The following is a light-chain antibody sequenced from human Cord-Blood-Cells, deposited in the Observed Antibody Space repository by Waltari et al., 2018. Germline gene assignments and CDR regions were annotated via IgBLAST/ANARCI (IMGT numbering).Light chain of an antibody. Sequence: QSALTQPASVSGSPGQSITISCTGTSSDVGSYNLVSWYQQHPGKAPKLMIYEGSKRPSGVSNRFSGSKSGNTASLTISGLQAEDEVDYYCCSYAGSNWVFGGGTKLTVL. J-gene: IGLJ3*02. CDR2: EGS. CDR3: CSYAGSNWV. V-gene: IGLV2-23*01. CDR1: SSDVGSYNL.